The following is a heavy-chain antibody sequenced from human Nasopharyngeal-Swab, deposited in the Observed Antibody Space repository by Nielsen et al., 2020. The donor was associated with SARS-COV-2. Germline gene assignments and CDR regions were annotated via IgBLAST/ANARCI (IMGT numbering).Heavy chain of an antibody. CDR3: ARDYYDNYDSDY. Sequence: ASVKVSCKTSGYTFTDYYMHWLRQVPGQGLEWVGCINPDSGDTKYAQKFQGRVTVTSDRSRSTAYIELSRLRSDDTAVYYCARDYYDNYDSDYWGQGTLVTVSS. J-gene: IGHJ4*02. CDR1: GYTFTDYY. D-gene: IGHD3-22*01. CDR2: INPDSGDT. V-gene: IGHV1-2*02.